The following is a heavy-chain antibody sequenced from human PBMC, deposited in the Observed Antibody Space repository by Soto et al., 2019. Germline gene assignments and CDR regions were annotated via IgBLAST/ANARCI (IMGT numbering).Heavy chain of an antibody. D-gene: IGHD4-17*01. CDR2: ISWNSGSI. CDR3: AKDMGDYANYYFDY. V-gene: IGHV3-9*01. J-gene: IGHJ4*02. Sequence: GGSLRLSCAASGFTFDDYAMHWVRQAPGKGLEWVSGISWNSGSIGYADSVKGRFTISRDNAKNSLYLQMNSLRAEDTALYYCAKDMGDYANYYFDYWGQGTLVTVSS. CDR1: GFTFDDYA.